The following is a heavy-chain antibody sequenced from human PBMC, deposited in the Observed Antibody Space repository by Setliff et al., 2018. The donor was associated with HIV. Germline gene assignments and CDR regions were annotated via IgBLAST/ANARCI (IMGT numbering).Heavy chain of an antibody. Sequence: ASVKVSCKASGYTFTNYGISWVRQAPGEGLEWTGWISPYSGKKKYAQNVEDRVTMTTDASTSTAYMDVRSLKSNDTAVYYCGRGRGSEGYYYMDVWGKGTTVTVSS. J-gene: IGHJ6*03. CDR2: ISPYSGKK. V-gene: IGHV1-18*01. CDR3: GRGRGSEGYYYMDV. D-gene: IGHD3-10*01. CDR1: GYTFTNYG.